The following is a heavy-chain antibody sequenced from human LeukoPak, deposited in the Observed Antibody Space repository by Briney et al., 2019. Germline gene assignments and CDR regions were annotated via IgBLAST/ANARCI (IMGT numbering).Heavy chain of an antibody. J-gene: IGHJ6*03. V-gene: IGHV3-13*01. D-gene: IGHD1-1*01. CDR3: ARGPPRGKYYYMDV. CDR2: IGTASDT. Sequence: GGSLRLSCAASGFTFDDYGMSWVRQPTGQGLEGVSTIGTASDTYYPGSVEGRFTLSRDNAKNSLYLQMNSLTAGDTAVYYCARGPPRGKYYYMDVWGKGTTVTVSS. CDR1: GFTFDDYG.